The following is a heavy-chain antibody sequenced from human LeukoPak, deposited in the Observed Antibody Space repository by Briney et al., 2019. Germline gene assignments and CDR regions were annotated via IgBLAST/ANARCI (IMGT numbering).Heavy chain of an antibody. CDR3: ARHGNLYYFDY. CDR2: IYYTGPT. CDR1: GVSISTSRYY. J-gene: IGHJ4*02. Sequence: RPSETLSLTCTVSGVSISTSRYYWGWIRQPPGKGLEWIGNIYYTGPTYCNASLKSRVTISVDTSKNQFSLKLSSVTAADTAVYYCARHGNLYYFDYWGQGTLVTVSS. V-gene: IGHV4-39*01.